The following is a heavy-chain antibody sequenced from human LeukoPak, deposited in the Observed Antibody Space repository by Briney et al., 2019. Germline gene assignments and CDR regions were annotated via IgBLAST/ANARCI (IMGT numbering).Heavy chain of an antibody. D-gene: IGHD3-3*01. CDR2: INPNSGGT. V-gene: IGHV1-18*01. J-gene: IGHJ5*02. Sequence: ASVKVSCKASGYTFTSYGISWVRQAPGQGLEWMGWINPNSGGTIYAQKFQGRVTMTTDTSTSTAYMELRSLRSDDTAVYYCARGLEWLTRRHTWFDPWGQGTLVTVSS. CDR1: GYTFTSYG. CDR3: ARGLEWLTRRHTWFDP.